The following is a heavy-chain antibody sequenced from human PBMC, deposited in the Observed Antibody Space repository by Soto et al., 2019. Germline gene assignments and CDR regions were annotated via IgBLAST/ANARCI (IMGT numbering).Heavy chain of an antibody. CDR3: ARSGIAVAGTSVYFDY. D-gene: IGHD6-19*01. Sequence: PSETLSLTCTVSGGSISSYYWSWIRQPPGKGLEWIGYIYYSGSTNYNPSLKSRVTISVDASKNQFSLKLSSVTAADTAVYYCARSGIAVAGTSVYFDYWGQGTLVTVSS. CDR2: IYYSGST. CDR1: GGSISSYY. V-gene: IGHV4-59*08. J-gene: IGHJ4*02.